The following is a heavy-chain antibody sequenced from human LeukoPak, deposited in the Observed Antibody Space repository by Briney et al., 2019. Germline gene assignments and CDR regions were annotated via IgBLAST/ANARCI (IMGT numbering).Heavy chain of an antibody. CDR3: ARSPLRFKYYYDSSGYYFDY. CDR2: IYYRGST. CDR1: GGSISSYY. D-gene: IGHD3-22*01. J-gene: IGHJ4*02. V-gene: IGHV4-59*08. Sequence: SETLSLTCTVSGGSISSYYWSWIRQPPGKGLEWIGYIYYRGSTNYNPSLKSRVTISVDTSKNQFSLKLSSVTAADTAVYYCARSPLRFKYYYDSSGYYFDYWGQGTLVTVSS.